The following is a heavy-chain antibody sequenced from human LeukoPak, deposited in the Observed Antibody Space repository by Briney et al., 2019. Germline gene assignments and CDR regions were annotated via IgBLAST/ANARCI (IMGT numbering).Heavy chain of an antibody. CDR3: ARLESSGYYPFDY. V-gene: IGHV4-59*08. Sequence: SETLSLTCTVSGGSISSYYWSWIRQPPGKGLEWIGYIYYSGTTNYNPSLKSRVTMSVDTSKNQFSLKLRSVTAADTAVYYCARLESSGYYPFDYWGQGTLVTVSS. D-gene: IGHD3-22*01. CDR2: IYYSGTT. CDR1: GGSISSYY. J-gene: IGHJ4*02.